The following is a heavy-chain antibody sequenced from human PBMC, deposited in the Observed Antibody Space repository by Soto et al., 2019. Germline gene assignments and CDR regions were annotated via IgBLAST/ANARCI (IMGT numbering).Heavy chain of an antibody. J-gene: IGHJ4*02. CDR2: INPSGGST. Sequence: ASVKVSCKASGYTFTSYYMHWVRQAPGQGLEWMGIINPSGGSTSYAQKFQGRVTMTRDTSTSTVYMELSSLRSEDTAVYYCARDGVGRSGYSGYDRGSDYWGQGTLVTVSS. CDR3: ARDGVGRSGYSGYDRGSDY. CDR1: GYTFTSYY. V-gene: IGHV1-46*01. D-gene: IGHD5-12*01.